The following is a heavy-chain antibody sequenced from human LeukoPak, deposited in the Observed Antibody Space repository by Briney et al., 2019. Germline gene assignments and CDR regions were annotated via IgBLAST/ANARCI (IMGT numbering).Heavy chain of an antibody. Sequence: PSETLSLTCNVSGYSISSGYYWGWIRQPPGKGLEWIGNIYHSGSTYYNPSLKSRVTISVDTSKNQFSLKLSSVTAADTAVYYCARDTHYYDSSDYHYWGQGTLVTVSS. CDR2: IYHSGST. J-gene: IGHJ4*02. D-gene: IGHD3-22*01. CDR1: GYSISSGYY. V-gene: IGHV4-38-2*02. CDR3: ARDTHYYDSSDYHY.